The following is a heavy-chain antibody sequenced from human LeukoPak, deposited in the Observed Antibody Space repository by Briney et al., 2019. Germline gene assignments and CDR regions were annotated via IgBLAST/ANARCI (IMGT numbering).Heavy chain of an antibody. CDR3: ARDRGRLDYHYGMDV. Sequence: PSETLSLTCTVSGGSISSSSYYWGWIRQPPGKGLEWIGSIYYSGSTYYNPSLKSRITISVDTSKNRFSLKLSSVTAADTAVYYCARDRGRLDYHYGMDVWGQGTTVTVSS. CDR2: IYYSGST. CDR1: GGSISSSSYY. D-gene: IGHD3-10*01. V-gene: IGHV4-39*07. J-gene: IGHJ6*02.